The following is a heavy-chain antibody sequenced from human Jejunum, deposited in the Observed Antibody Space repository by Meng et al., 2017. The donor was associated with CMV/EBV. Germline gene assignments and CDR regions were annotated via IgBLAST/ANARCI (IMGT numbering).Heavy chain of an antibody. V-gene: IGHV3-23*01. J-gene: IGHJ4*02. CDR1: FSFSTYV. D-gene: IGHD6-25*01. CDR2: ISGSGGRT. Sequence: FSFSTYVMAWVPQAPGGLMCFSRISGSGGRTYYADSVKGRFTISRDNSKNTLYLQMDSLRVDDTAVYYCAKDRDSGYSSGWSHFDYWGQGTRVTVSS. CDR3: AKDRDSGYSSGWSHFDY.